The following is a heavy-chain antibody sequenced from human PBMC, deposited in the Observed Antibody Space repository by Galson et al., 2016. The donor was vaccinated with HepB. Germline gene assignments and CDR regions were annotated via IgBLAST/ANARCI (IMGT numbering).Heavy chain of an antibody. CDR3: AKECRGHCYYAFDL. Sequence: SLRLSCAASGFTFSTYALSWVRQIPGKGLEWVSAISGSGATTFYADSVKGRFTISRDNSKNTVLLQMNSLRVEDTAVYYCAKECRGHCYYAFDLWGQGTMVTVSS. D-gene: IGHD2-21*02. CDR2: ISGSGATT. V-gene: IGHV3-23*01. CDR1: GFTFSTYA. J-gene: IGHJ3*01.